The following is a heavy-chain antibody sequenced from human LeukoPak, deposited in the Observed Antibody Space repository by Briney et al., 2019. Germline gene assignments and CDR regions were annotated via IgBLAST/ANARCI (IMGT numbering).Heavy chain of an antibody. D-gene: IGHD3-3*01. CDR1: GFTFSSYA. Sequence: GGSLRLSCAASGFTFSSYAMHWVRQAPGKGLEWVAVISYDGSNKYYADSVKGRFTTSRDNSKNTLYLQMNSLRAEDTAVYYCARPYDFWSGYLAYWGQGTLVTVSS. CDR3: ARPYDFWSGYLAY. V-gene: IGHV3-30-3*01. J-gene: IGHJ4*02. CDR2: ISYDGSNK.